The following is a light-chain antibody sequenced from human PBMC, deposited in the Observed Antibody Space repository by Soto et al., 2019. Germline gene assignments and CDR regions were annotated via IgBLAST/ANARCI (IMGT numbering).Light chain of an antibody. CDR1: SSDIGGYNY. J-gene: IGLJ1*01. CDR2: DVS. Sequence: QSALTQPASVSGSPGQSTTISCTGTSSDIGGYNYVSWYQQLPGEAPKLIIYDVSDRPSGVSTRFSGSKSGNTASLTISGLQAEDEGDYYCSSFTSRHTYDFGTGTKLTVL. V-gene: IGLV2-14*01. CDR3: SSFTSRHTYD.